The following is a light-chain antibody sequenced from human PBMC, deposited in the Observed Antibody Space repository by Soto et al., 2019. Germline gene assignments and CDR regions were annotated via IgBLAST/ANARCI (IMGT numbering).Light chain of an antibody. CDR2: SNN. V-gene: IGLV1-47*02. CDR3: AAWDDSLSGYV. J-gene: IGLJ1*01. CDR1: SSNIGDNY. Sequence: QSVLTQPPSASGTPGQRVTISCSGSSSNIGDNYVFWYQHLPGTAPKLLIHSNNQRPSGVPDRFSGSKSGTSASLAISGLRSDDEADYYCAAWDDSLSGYVFGTGTKVTVL.